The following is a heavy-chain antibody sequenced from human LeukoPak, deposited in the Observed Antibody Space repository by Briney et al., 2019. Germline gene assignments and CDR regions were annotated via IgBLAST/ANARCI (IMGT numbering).Heavy chain of an antibody. CDR3: AKVWGSSSLYYYYMDV. J-gene: IGHJ6*03. V-gene: IGHV3-23*01. CDR1: GFTFSSYA. D-gene: IGHD6-6*01. CDR2: ISGSGGST. Sequence: GGSLRLSCAASGFTFSSYAMSWVRQAPGKGLEWVPAISGSGGSTYYADSVKGRFTISRDNSKNTLYLQMNSLRAEDTAVYYCAKVWGSSSLYYYYMDVWGKGTTVTVSS.